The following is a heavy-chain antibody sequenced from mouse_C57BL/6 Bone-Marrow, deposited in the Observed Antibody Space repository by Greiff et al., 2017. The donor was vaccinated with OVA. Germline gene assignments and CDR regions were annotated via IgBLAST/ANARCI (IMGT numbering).Heavy chain of an antibody. Sequence: VQLQQSGAELARPGASVKMSCKASGYTFTSYTMHWVKQRPGQGLEWIGYINPSSGYTKYNQKFKDKATLTADKSSSTAYMQLSRLTSEDSAVYYCAFDDYDYVDYWGQGTTLTVTS. V-gene: IGHV1-4*01. CDR1: GYTFTSYT. CDR2: INPSSGYT. CDR3: AFDDYDYVDY. D-gene: IGHD2-4*01. J-gene: IGHJ2*01.